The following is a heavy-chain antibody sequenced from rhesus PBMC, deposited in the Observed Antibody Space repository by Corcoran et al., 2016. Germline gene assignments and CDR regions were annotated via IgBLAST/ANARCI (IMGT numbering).Heavy chain of an antibody. CDR2: IRSKSNNYET. V-gene: IGHV3-118*01. CDR1: GFVFSSSA. Sequence: EVQLVESGGGLVQPGGSLRLSCAASGFVFSSSAIHWVRQPCGHGLEGLGRIRSKSNNYETGYAASVKGRLTIARDDSKNTAYLQMNSLKTEDTAVYYCGKIFGLVPVDYWGQGVLVTVSS. J-gene: IGHJ4*01. CDR3: GKIFGLVPVDY. D-gene: IGHD3-3*01.